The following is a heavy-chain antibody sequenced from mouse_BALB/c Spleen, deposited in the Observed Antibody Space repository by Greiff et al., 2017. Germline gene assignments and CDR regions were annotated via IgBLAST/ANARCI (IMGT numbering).Heavy chain of an antibody. CDR1: GFSLSTSGMG. CDR2: IYWDDDK. Sequence: QVTLKESGPGILQPSQTLSLTCSFSGFSLSTSGMGVSWIRQPSGKGLEWLAHIYWDDDKRYNPSLKSRLTISKDTSRNQVFLKITSVDTADTATYYCARREGGSYDAMDYWGQGTSVTVSS. J-gene: IGHJ4*01. V-gene: IGHV8-12*01. CDR3: ARREGGSYDAMDY.